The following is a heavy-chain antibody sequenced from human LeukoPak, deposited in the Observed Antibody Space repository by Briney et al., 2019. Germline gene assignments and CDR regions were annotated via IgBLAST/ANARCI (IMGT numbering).Heavy chain of an antibody. D-gene: IGHD3-10*01. Sequence: ASVKVSCKASGYTFTNYGLCWVRQAPGQGLEWMGWINTNTGNPKSAQGFTERFVFSLDASVSTAYLQISSLKAADTAVYYCARSYGAFEGATYYYYGMDVWGQGTTVTVSS. CDR3: ARSYGAFEGATYYYYGMDV. J-gene: IGHJ6*02. V-gene: IGHV7-4-1*02. CDR1: GYTFTNYG. CDR2: INTNTGNP.